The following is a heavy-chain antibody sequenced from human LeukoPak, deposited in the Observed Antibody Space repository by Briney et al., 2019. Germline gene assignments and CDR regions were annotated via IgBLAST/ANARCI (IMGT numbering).Heavy chain of an antibody. CDR2: INTDGSST. J-gene: IGHJ4*01. Sequence: GGSLRLSCAASGFTFISYGMQWVRQAPGKWLVWVSRINTDGSSTSYADSVKGRFTVSRDNAKNTVYLQVNSLRAEDTAVYFCTRELPREVTLDYWGQGTLVTVSS. V-gene: IGHV3-74*01. D-gene: IGHD2-21*02. CDR1: GFTFISYG. CDR3: TRELPREVTLDY.